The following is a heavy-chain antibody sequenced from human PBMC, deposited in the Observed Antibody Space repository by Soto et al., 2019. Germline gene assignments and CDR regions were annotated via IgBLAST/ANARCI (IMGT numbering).Heavy chain of an antibody. CDR2: MNPNSGNT. CDR1: GYTFSRYD. Sequence: GASVKVSCKASGYTFSRYDINWVRQATGQGLEWMGWMNPNSGNTGYAQKFQGRVTMTRNTSISTAYMELSSLRSEDTAVYYCARGRIAARSPLIYWGQGTLVTVSS. V-gene: IGHV1-8*01. J-gene: IGHJ4*02. D-gene: IGHD6-6*01. CDR3: ARGRIAARSPLIY.